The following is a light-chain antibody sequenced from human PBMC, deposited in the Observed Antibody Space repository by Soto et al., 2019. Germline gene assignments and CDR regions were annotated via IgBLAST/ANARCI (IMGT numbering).Light chain of an antibody. CDR3: QQYGSSPRT. J-gene: IGKJ1*01. CDR1: QSVSSSY. CDR2: GES. Sequence: EIVLTQSPGTLSLSPGESATLSCRASQSVSSSYLAWYQQKTGQAPRILIYGESSRATGIPDRFSGSGSGTDLNLTISRLEPEDFAVYYCQQYGSSPRTFGQGTKVDIK. V-gene: IGKV3-20*01.